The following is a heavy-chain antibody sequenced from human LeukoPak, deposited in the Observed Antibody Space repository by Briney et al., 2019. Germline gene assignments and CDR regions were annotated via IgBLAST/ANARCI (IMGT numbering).Heavy chain of an antibody. V-gene: IGHV3-30-3*01. CDR2: ISYDGNNK. J-gene: IGHJ2*01. D-gene: IGHD5-24*01. CDR3: ARDAYNEEDWYFDL. CDR1: GFTFSSYD. Sequence: GESLRLSCAASGFTFSSYDMHWVRQAPGKGLEWVAVISYDGNNKYNADSVKGRFTISRDNSEKTLYLQMNSLRAEDTAVYYCARDAYNEEDWYFDLWGRGILVTVSS.